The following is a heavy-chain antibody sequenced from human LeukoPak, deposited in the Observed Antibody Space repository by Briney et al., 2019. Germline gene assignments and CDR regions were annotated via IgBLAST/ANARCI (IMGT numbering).Heavy chain of an antibody. CDR1: GFTFSSYE. J-gene: IGHJ6*02. V-gene: IGHV3-48*03. CDR2: ISTSGSTI. CDR3: ARLAVVTTDGMDV. D-gene: IGHD2-21*02. Sequence: PGGSLRLSCAVSGFTFSSYEVEWVRQAPGKGLEWVSHISTSGSTIHYADSVKGRFTISRDNAKHSLFLQMSRLRAEDTAVYYCARLAVVTTDGMDVWGQGTTVTVS.